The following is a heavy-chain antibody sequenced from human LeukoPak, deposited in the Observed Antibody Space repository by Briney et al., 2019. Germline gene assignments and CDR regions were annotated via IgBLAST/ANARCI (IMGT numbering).Heavy chain of an antibody. CDR3: ARENGDYLVDY. CDR2: IYYSGST. J-gene: IGHJ4*02. CDR1: GGSISSGDYY. V-gene: IGHV4-30-4*01. Sequence: SETLSLTCTVSGGSISSGDYYWSWIRQPPGKGLEWIGYIYYSGSTYYNPSLKSRVTISVDTSKNQFSLKLSSVTAADTAVYCCARENGDYLVDYWGQGTLVTVSS. D-gene: IGHD4-17*01.